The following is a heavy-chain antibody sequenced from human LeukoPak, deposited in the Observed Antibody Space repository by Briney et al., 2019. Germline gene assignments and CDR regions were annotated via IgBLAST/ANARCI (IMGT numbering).Heavy chain of an antibody. CDR3: ARDLSAVAGPWAYYYYGMDV. Sequence: ASVKVSCKASGYTFTSYGISWVRQAPGQGLEWMGWISAYNGNTNYAQKLQGRVTMTTDTSTSTAYMELRSLGSGDTAGYYCARDLSAVAGPWAYYYYGMDVWGQGTTVTVSS. CDR1: GYTFTSYG. V-gene: IGHV1-18*01. J-gene: IGHJ6*02. D-gene: IGHD6-19*01. CDR2: ISAYNGNT.